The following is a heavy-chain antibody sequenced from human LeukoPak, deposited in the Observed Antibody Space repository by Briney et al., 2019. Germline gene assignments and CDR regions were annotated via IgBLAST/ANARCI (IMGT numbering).Heavy chain of an antibody. V-gene: IGHV1-69*01. Sequence: VKVSCKASGGTFSSYAISWVRQAPGQGLEWMGGIIPIFGTANYAQKFQGRVTITADESTSTAYMELSSLRSEDTAVYYCARGYSSSWYHYYYYGMDVWGQGTTVTVSS. CDR2: IIPIFGTA. J-gene: IGHJ6*02. D-gene: IGHD6-13*01. CDR1: GGTFSSYA. CDR3: ARGYSSSWYHYYYYGMDV.